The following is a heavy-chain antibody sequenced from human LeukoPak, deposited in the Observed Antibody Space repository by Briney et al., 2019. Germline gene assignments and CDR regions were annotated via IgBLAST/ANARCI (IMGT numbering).Heavy chain of an antibody. Sequence: ASVKVSCKASGYTFTGYYMHWVRQAPGQGLEWMGWINPTSGGTNYAQKFQGWVTMTRDTSISTAYMELSRLRSDDTAVYYCARDSYLVGATAHALYYYGMDVWGQGTTVTVSS. CDR3: ARDSYLVGATAHALYYYGMDV. D-gene: IGHD1-26*01. J-gene: IGHJ6*02. V-gene: IGHV1-2*04. CDR1: GYTFTGYY. CDR2: INPTSGGT.